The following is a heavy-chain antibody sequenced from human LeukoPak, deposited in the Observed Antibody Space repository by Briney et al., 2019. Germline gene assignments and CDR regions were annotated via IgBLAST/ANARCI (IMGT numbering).Heavy chain of an antibody. CDR2: IYYSGTT. Sequence: SDTLSLTCTVSGGSISSGGYYWSWIRQHPGKGLEWIGYIYYSGTTYYNPSLKGRVTMSVDTSKNQFSLKLNSVTAADTAVYYCARDYCSSTSCPFYYYYGMDVWGQGTTVTVSS. J-gene: IGHJ6*02. CDR3: ARDYCSSTSCPFYYYYGMDV. D-gene: IGHD2-2*01. CDR1: GGSISSGGYY. V-gene: IGHV4-31*03.